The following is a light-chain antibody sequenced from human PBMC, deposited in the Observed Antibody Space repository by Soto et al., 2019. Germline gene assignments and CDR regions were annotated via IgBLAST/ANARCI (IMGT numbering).Light chain of an antibody. V-gene: IGKV3D-20*02. CDR2: DAS. J-gene: IGKJ5*01. CDR3: QQRRNWPIT. Sequence: EIVMTQSPGTLSPSPGERATLSCRASQSVSNNYLAWYQQKPGQAPRLLIYDASSRPTDIPARFSGSGSGTDFNLTISSLETEDFALYYCQQRRNWPITCGQGTRLET. CDR1: QSVSNNY.